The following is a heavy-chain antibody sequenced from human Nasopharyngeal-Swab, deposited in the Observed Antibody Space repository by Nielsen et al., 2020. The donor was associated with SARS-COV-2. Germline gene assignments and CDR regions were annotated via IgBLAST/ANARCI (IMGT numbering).Heavy chain of an antibody. CDR3: ARHRQLWASRSWLDP. D-gene: IGHD3-16*01. V-gene: IGHV4-34*01. J-gene: IGHJ5*02. CDR2: INHSGST. CDR1: GGSFNGYY. Sequence: SETLSLTCAVYGGSFNGYYWSWIRQSSGKGLECIGEINHSGSTNYNPSLKSRVTISVDTSKTQFSLKLSSVTAADTALYYCARHRQLWASRSWLDPWGQGALVTVSS.